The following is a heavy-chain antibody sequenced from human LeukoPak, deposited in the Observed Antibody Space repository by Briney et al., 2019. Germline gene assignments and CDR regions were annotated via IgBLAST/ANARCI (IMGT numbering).Heavy chain of an antibody. Sequence: GGSLRLSCAASGFTFSSYAMHWVRQAPGKGLEWVAVISYDGSNKYYADSVKGRFTISRDNSKNTLYLQMNSLRAEDTAVYYCAKRSYGSSGISAFDIWGQGTMVTVSS. V-gene: IGHV3-30-3*02. D-gene: IGHD3-10*01. CDR2: ISYDGSNK. CDR1: GFTFSSYA. CDR3: AKRSYGSSGISAFDI. J-gene: IGHJ3*02.